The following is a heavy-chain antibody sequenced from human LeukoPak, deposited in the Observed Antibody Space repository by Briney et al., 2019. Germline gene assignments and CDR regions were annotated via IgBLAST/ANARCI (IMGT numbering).Heavy chain of an antibody. CDR2: IFHTETT. D-gene: IGHD3-22*01. Sequence: SGTLSLTCAVSGGSISSQNWWTWVRQPPGKGPEWIGEIFHTETTNYNPSLKSRVTISLDKSKNQFSLKLSSVTAADTAIYYCARHVYPYENSPEGERAFDIWGQGTRVTVSS. CDR3: ARHVYPYENSPEGERAFDI. J-gene: IGHJ3*02. CDR1: GGSISSQNW. V-gene: IGHV4-4*02.